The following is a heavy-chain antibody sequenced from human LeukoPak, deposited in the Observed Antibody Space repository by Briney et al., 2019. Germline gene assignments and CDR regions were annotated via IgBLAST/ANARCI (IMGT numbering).Heavy chain of an antibody. CDR3: AKLVTWGWIFDAFDI. Sequence: ASVKVSCKASGYTFTGYYIHWVRQAPGQGPEWMGWINPNSGGTNYAQMFQGRVTMTRDTPINTAYMELSRLRSDDTAVYYCAKLVTWGWIFDAFDIWGQGTVVTVSS. CDR2: INPNSGGT. D-gene: IGHD7-27*01. CDR1: GYTFTGYY. J-gene: IGHJ3*02. V-gene: IGHV1-2*02.